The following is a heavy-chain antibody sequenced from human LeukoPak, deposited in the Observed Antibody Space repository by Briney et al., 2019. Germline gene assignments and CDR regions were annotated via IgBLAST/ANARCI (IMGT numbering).Heavy chain of an antibody. D-gene: IGHD4-11*01. CDR2: ISAFNGYT. J-gene: IGHJ6*03. CDR3: ARGSTKVTSVIHMDV. Sequence: ASVKVSCKASGGTFSSCAISWVRQAPGQGLEWMGWISAFNGYTNYAQNLQGRVTMTTDTSTSTAYMELRSLRSDDTAIYYCARGSTKVTSVIHMDVWGKGTTVTVSS. CDR1: GGTFSSCA. V-gene: IGHV1-18*01.